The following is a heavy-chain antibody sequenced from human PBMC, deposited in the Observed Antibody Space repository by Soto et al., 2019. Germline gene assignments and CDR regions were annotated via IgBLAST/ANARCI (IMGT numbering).Heavy chain of an antibody. D-gene: IGHD3-22*01. J-gene: IGHJ4*02. CDR2: IYYSGST. CDR3: ANYYYDSSGYSWFDY. CDR1: GGSISSGDYY. V-gene: IGHV4-31*03. Sequence: SETLSLTCTVSGGSISSGDYYWSWIRQHPGQGLEWIGYIYYSGSTYYNPSLKSRVTISVDTSKNQFSLKLSSVTAADTAVYYCANYYYDSSGYSWFDYWGQGTLVTVSS.